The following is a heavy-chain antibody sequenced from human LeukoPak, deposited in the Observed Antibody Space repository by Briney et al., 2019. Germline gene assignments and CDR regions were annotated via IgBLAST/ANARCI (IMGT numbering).Heavy chain of an antibody. V-gene: IGHV4-4*07. J-gene: IGHJ5*02. D-gene: IGHD2/OR15-2a*01. CDR2: ISPSGTT. CDR3: ARDFYASGFYFWFDP. CDR1: GXYTGSHY. Sequence: SETLSLTCTVSGXYTGSHYGSWIRQPAGKGLEWIGRISPSGTTHYNPSLGSRVTMSVDTSKNYFSLRLSSVTAADTAVYYCARDFYASGFYFWFDPWGQGILVTVSS.